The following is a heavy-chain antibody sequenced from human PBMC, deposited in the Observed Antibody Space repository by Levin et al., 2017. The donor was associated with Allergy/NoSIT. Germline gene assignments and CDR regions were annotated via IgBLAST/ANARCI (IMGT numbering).Heavy chain of an antibody. CDR2: INPNGGYA. CDR3: ARVERSGFPALNFDF. J-gene: IGHJ4*02. V-gene: IGHV1-46*01. CDR1: GYTFTRHY. Sequence: GGSLRLSCKASGYTFTRHYIHWVRQAPGQGLEWMGLINPNGGYATYAQKFQGSVTMTSDTTTTTVIMKLSSLTSDDTASYYCARVERSGFPALNFDFWGQGTLVPVSS. D-gene: IGHD5-12*01.